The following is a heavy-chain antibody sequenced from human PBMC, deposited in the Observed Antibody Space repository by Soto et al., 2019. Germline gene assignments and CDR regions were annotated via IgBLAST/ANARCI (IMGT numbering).Heavy chain of an antibody. D-gene: IGHD6-6*01. J-gene: IGHJ6*02. V-gene: IGHV4-31*02. Sequence: PSETLSLTCTVSGGSISSGGYYWSWIRQHPGKGLEWIGYIYYSGSTYYNPSLKSRVTISVDTSKNQFSLKLSSVTAADTAVYYCARAQENIAARHSNYYGMDVWGQGTTVTVSS. CDR3: ARAQENIAARHSNYYGMDV. CDR2: IYYSGST. CDR1: GGSISSGGYY.